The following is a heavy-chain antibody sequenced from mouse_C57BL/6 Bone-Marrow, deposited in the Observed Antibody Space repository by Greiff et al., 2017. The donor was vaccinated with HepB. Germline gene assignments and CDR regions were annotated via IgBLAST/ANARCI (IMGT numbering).Heavy chain of an antibody. CDR1: GFTFSDFY. CDR2: SRNKANDYTT. D-gene: IGHD2-1*01. CDR3: ARDANYGTDY. V-gene: IGHV7-1*01. Sequence: EVNVVDSGGGLVQSGRSLRLSCATSGFTFSDFYMEWVRQAPGKGLEWIAASRNKANDYTTEYSASVKGRFIVSRDTSQSILYLQMNALRAEDTAIYYCARDANYGTDYWGQGTTLTVSS. J-gene: IGHJ2*01.